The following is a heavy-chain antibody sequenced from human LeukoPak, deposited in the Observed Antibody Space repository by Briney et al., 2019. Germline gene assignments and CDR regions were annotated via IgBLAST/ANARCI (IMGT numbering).Heavy chain of an antibody. D-gene: IGHD3-3*01. CDR3: AKGSKEVLFTRDHYMDV. Sequence: GGSLRLSCAASGFTFSSYEMNWVRQAPGKGLQWVSYISSRGSTIYYADSVKGRFTISRDNAKNSLFLQMNSLRAEDTAVYYCAKGSKEVLFTRDHYMDVWGKGTTVTISS. CDR1: GFTFSSYE. CDR2: ISSRGSTI. J-gene: IGHJ6*03. V-gene: IGHV3-48*03.